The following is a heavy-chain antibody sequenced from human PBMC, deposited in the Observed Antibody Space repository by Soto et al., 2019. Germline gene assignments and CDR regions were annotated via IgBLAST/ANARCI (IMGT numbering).Heavy chain of an antibody. D-gene: IGHD3-9*01. V-gene: IGHV4-59*01. J-gene: IGHJ6*02. CDR2: IYYSGST. Sequence: SETLSLTCTVSGCSISSYYLSWIRQPPGKGLEWIGYIYYSGSTNYNPSLKSRVTISVDTSKNQFSLKLSSVPAADTAVYYCARDHYDILTGYLDGMDVWGQGTTVTVSS. CDR1: GCSISSYY. CDR3: ARDHYDILTGYLDGMDV.